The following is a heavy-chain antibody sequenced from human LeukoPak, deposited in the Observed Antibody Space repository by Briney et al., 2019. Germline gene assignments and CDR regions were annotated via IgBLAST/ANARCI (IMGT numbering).Heavy chain of an antibody. CDR2: ISSSSSYI. D-gene: IGHD3-3*01. V-gene: IGHV3-21*01. CDR3: ARDRVDDFWSGYYTYYFDY. J-gene: IGHJ4*02. CDR1: GFTFSSYS. Sequence: MAGGSLRLSCAASGFTFSSYSMNWVRQAPGKGLEWVSSISSSSSYIYYADSVKGRFTISRDNAKNSLYLQMNSLRAEDTAVYYCARDRVDDFWSGYYTYYFDYWGQGTLVTVSS.